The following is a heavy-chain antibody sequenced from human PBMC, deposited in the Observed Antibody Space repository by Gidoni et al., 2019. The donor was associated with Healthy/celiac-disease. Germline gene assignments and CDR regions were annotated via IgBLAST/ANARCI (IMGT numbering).Heavy chain of an antibody. CDR3: ATAISDCSSTSCYGVGDY. CDR1: GYTLTELS. J-gene: IGHJ4*02. V-gene: IGHV1-24*01. D-gene: IGHD2-2*01. Sequence: QVQLVQSGAEVKKPGASVKVSCKVSGYTLTELSMHWGRQAPGKGLEWMGGFDPEDGETIYAQKFQGRVTMTEDTSTDTAYMELSSLRSEDTAVYYCATAISDCSSTSCYGVGDYWGQGTLVTVSS. CDR2: FDPEDGET.